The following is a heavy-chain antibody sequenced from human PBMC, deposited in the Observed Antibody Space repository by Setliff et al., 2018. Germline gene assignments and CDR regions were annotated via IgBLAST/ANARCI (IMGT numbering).Heavy chain of an antibody. D-gene: IGHD4-17*01. V-gene: IGHV3-30-3*02. J-gene: IGHJ4*02. CDR3: ASRVYGDYEVFY. CDR2: ISYDENNK. CDR1: GFTFNSYA. Sequence: GGSLRLSCAASGFTFNSYAMHWVRQAPGKGLEWVAVISYDENNKYYAYSVKGRFSISRDKSKDTRYLQMNSLRAADTAVYYCASRVYGDYEVFYWGQGTLVTVPS.